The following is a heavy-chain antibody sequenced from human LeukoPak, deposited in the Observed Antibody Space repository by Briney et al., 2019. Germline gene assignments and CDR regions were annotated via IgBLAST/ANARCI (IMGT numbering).Heavy chain of an antibody. J-gene: IGHJ3*02. CDR1: GYTFTSYY. D-gene: IGHD3-22*01. V-gene: IGHV1-46*01. Sequence: ASAKVSCKASGYTFTSYYMHWVRQAPGQGLEWMGIINPSGGSTSYAQKFQGRVTMTRDTSTSTVYMELSSLRSEDTAVYYCARDGGPRYYYDSSGPTRDAFDIWGQGTMVTVSS. CDR3: ARDGGPRYYYDSSGPTRDAFDI. CDR2: INPSGGST.